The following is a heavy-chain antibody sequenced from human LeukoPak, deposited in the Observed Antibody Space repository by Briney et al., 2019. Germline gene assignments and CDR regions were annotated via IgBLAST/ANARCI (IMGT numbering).Heavy chain of an antibody. CDR1: GFTFSNAW. V-gene: IGHV3-15*01. CDR3: TTGYYGSGSYPIDY. J-gene: IGHJ4*02. CDR2: IKSKTDGGTT. Sequence: PGGSLRLSCAASGFTFSNAWMSWVRQAPGKGLEWVGRIKSKTDGGTTDYAAPVKGRFAIPRDDSKNTLYLQMNSLKTEDTAVYYCTTGYYGSGSYPIDYWGQGTLVTVSS. D-gene: IGHD3-10*01.